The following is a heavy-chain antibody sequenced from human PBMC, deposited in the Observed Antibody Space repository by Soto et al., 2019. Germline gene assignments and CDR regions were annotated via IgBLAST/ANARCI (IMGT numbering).Heavy chain of an antibody. CDR1: GGSISSSSYY. J-gene: IGHJ4*02. Sequence: PSETLSLTCTVSGGSISSSSYYWGWIRQPPGKGLKWIGSIYYSGSTYYNPSLKSRVTISVDTSKNQFSLKLSSVTAADTAVYYCARHLAYYYDSSGYYYTRFPPDYWGQGTLVTVSS. V-gene: IGHV4-39*01. D-gene: IGHD3-22*01. CDR3: ARHLAYYYDSSGYYYTRFPPDY. CDR2: IYYSGST.